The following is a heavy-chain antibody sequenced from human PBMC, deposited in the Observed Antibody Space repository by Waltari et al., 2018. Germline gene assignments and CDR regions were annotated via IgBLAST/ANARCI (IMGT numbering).Heavy chain of an antibody. J-gene: IGHJ4*02. CDR1: GYTFTGYY. D-gene: IGHD2-2*01. V-gene: IGHV1-2*06. Sequence: QVQLVQSGAEVKKPGASVKVSCKASGYTFTGYYMHWVRQAPGQGLEWMGRINPNSGVTNYAQKLQSRVTMTRDTSISTAYMELSRLRSDDTALYYCARDQLSGGGEVDYWGQGTLVTVSS. CDR2: INPNSGVT. CDR3: ARDQLSGGGEVDY.